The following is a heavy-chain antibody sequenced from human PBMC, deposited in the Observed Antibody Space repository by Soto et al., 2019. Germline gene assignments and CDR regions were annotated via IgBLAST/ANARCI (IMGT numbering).Heavy chain of an antibody. V-gene: IGHV3-23*01. J-gene: IGHJ4*02. CDR1: GFTFAPYV. Sequence: GGSLRLSCAGSGFTFAPYVMTWVRQAPGKGLEWVSSISATGGSTYYAGSVKGRFTISRDNSKNTLYLQMNSLRAEDTAIYYCANAEHPRRSIGFDYWGLGTLVTVSS. D-gene: IGHD3-16*02. CDR3: ANAEHPRRSIGFDY. CDR2: ISATGGST.